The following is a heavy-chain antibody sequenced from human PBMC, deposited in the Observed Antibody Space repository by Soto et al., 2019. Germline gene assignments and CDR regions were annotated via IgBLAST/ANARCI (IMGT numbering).Heavy chain of an antibody. CDR2: LGGSGGGT. V-gene: IGHV3-23*01. CDR3: ARSAPPDCSGGSCYLDY. Sequence: EVQLLESGGDFVQPGGSLRLSCAASGFTFTSHAMSWVRQAPGKGLEWVSTLGGSGGGTYYADSVQGRFTISRDNSKNSLYLQMNSLRAGDTAVYYCARSAPPDCSGGSCYLDYWGQGTLVTVSS. D-gene: IGHD2-15*01. CDR1: GFTFTSHA. J-gene: IGHJ4*02.